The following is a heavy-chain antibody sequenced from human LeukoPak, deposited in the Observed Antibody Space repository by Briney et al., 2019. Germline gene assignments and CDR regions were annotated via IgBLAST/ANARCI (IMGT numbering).Heavy chain of an antibody. J-gene: IGHJ4*02. CDR3: ATAEELRESYFDY. V-gene: IGHV1-69-2*01. Sequence: ASVKVSCKVSGYTFTDYYMHWVQQAPGKGLEWMGLVDPEDGETIYAEKFQGRVALSADTSTDTAYMEMSTLRSKYTAVYYGATAEELRESYFDYWGQGTLVTVSS. CDR1: GYTFTDYY. D-gene: IGHD1-7*01. CDR2: VDPEDGET.